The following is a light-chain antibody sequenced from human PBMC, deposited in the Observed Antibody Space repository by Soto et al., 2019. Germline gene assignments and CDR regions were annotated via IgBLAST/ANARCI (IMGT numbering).Light chain of an antibody. CDR1: QTIRSEY. CDR3: QRYFSSPLYA. J-gene: IGKJ2*01. V-gene: IGKV3-20*01. Sequence: EVVVTQSPGTLSLSPGERATLSCRASQTIRSEYLAWYQNRPGLAPRLLIHGTSNRATGIPDRFSGCGSGTDFTLTISALEPEDCSVYYCQRYFSSPLYAFGEATKLEI. CDR2: GTS.